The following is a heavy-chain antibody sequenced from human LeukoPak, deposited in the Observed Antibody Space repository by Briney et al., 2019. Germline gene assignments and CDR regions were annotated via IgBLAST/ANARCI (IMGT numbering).Heavy chain of an antibody. V-gene: IGHV4-31*03. CDR1: GGSISSGGYY. CDR2: IYYSGST. CDR3: ARAAAGTNMNRFDP. Sequence: PSETLSLTCTVSGGSISSGGYYWSWIRQHPGKGLEWIGYIYYSGSTYYNPSLKSRVTISVDTSKNQFSLKLSSVTAADTAVYYCARAAAGTNMNRFDPWGQGTLVTVSS. D-gene: IGHD6-13*01. J-gene: IGHJ5*02.